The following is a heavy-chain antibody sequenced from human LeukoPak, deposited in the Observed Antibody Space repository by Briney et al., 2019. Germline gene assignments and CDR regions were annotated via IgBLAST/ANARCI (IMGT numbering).Heavy chain of an antibody. J-gene: IGHJ6*03. CDR2: TRGSGGST. CDR3: AKLGGYYYYYYMDV. Sequence: PGGTLRLSCAASGFTFSSYGMNWVRQAPGRGLEWVSATRGSGGSTYYADSVKGRFTISRDNSKNTLYLQMNSLRAEDTAVYYCAKLGGYYYYYYMDVWGKGTTVTISS. D-gene: IGHD3-16*01. V-gene: IGHV3-23*01. CDR1: GFTFSSYG.